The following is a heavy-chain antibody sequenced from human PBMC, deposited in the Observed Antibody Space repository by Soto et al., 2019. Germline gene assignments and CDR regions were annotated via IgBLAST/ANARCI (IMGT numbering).Heavy chain of an antibody. Sequence: SETLSLTCTVSAGSISSYHWSWIRQPPGKGLEWIGYVYYSGSTNYNSSLKSRVTISVDTSKNQFSLKLSSVTAADTAVYYCARLVEDFYASSGYYGSIYDSWGQGTLVTVSS. D-gene: IGHD3-22*01. V-gene: IGHV4-59*01. CDR1: AGSISSYH. CDR2: VYYSGST. CDR3: ARLVEDFYASSGYYGSIYDS. J-gene: IGHJ4*02.